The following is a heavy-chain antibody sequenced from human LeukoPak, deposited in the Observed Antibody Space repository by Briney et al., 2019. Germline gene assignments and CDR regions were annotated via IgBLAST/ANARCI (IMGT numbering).Heavy chain of an antibody. CDR2: IYNSGTT. J-gene: IGHJ4*02. V-gene: IGHV4-31*03. D-gene: IGHD3-22*01. Sequence: PSETLSLTCTVSGGSISSGGYYWNWIRQHPGKGLEWIGHIYNSGTTHTKPSLKSRVTISVDTSKNQFSLKLSSVTAADTAVYYCARGYYDSSVDYWGQGTLVTVSS. CDR3: ARGYYDSSVDY. CDR1: GGSISSGGYY.